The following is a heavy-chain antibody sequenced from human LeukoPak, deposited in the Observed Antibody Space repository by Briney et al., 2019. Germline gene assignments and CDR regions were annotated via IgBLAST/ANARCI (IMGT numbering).Heavy chain of an antibody. Sequence: PGGSLRLSCAASEFTFSSYAMQWVRQAPGKGLEWVSGISGSGDSTYYADSVKGRFAISRDNSKNTLYLQMSSLRTEDTAVYYCVKDSKSSGWYVPPNFDYWGQGTLVTVSS. J-gene: IGHJ4*02. CDR2: ISGSGDST. CDR1: EFTFSSYA. D-gene: IGHD6-19*01. CDR3: VKDSKSSGWYVPPNFDY. V-gene: IGHV3-23*01.